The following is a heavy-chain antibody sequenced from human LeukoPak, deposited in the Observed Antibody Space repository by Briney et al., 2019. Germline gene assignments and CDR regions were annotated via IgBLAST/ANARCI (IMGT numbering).Heavy chain of an antibody. J-gene: IGHJ3*02. D-gene: IGHD6-6*01. CDR3: AREGGYSSSQPDAFDI. CDR1: GDSVSSNSAA. Sequence: TSQTLSLTCAISGDSVSSNSAAWNWIRQSPSRGLEWLGRTYYRSKWYNDYAVSVKSRITINPDTSKNQFSLQLNSVTPEDTAVYYCAREGGYSSSQPDAFDIWGQGTMVTVSS. CDR2: TYYRSKWYN. V-gene: IGHV6-1*01.